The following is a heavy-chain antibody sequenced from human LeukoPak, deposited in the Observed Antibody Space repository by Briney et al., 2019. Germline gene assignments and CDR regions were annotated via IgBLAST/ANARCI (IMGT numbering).Heavy chain of an antibody. V-gene: IGHV4-30-4*01. J-gene: IGHJ5*02. CDR2: IYYSGST. CDR1: GGSLSSGDYY. Sequence: PSQTLSLTCTVSGGSLSSGDYYWGWIRQPPGKGLEWIGYIYYSGSTYYNPSLKSRVTISVDTSKNQFSLKLSSVTAADTAVYYCARDDGRNWFDPWGQGTLVTVSS. CDR3: ARDDGRNWFDP. D-gene: IGHD5-24*01.